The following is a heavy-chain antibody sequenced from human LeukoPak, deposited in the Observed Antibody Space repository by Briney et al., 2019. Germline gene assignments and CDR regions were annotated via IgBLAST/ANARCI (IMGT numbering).Heavy chain of an antibody. D-gene: IGHD3-9*01. CDR3: ANTITKQYDILS. J-gene: IGHJ5*02. V-gene: IGHV3-30*18. Sequence: GGSLRLSCAASGFTFSGYSMNWVRQAPGKGLEWVAVISYDGSNKYYADSVKGRFTISRDNSKNTLYLQMNSLRAEDTAVYYCANTITKQYDILSWGQGTLVTVSS. CDR2: ISYDGSNK. CDR1: GFTFSGYS.